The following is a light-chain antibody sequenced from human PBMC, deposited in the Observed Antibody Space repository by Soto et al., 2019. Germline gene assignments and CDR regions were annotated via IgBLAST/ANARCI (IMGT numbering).Light chain of an antibody. J-gene: IGKJ5*01. CDR2: GAS. V-gene: IGKV3D-15*01. CDR1: QSVSSS. CDR3: QQYNNWPPLT. Sequence: ILMTRSPASLSVFRGAIATLPWRASQSVSSSLARYQQKPGQAPRLLIYGASTRATGIPARFSGSGSGTEFTLTISSLQSEDFGVYYCQQYNNWPPLTFGQGTRLEIK.